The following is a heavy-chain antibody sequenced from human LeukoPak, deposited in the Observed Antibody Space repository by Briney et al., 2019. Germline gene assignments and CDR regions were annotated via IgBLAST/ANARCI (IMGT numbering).Heavy chain of an antibody. Sequence: SETLSLTCAVSGASISSGGYSWSWIRQPPGKGLEWIGYIYHSDSTYYNPSLKSRVTISVDTSKNQFSLKLSSVTAADTAVYYCARRNTMIVVYAFDIWGQGTMVTVSS. CDR3: ARRNTMIVVYAFDI. J-gene: IGHJ3*02. CDR2: IYHSDST. CDR1: GASISSGGYS. D-gene: IGHD3-22*01. V-gene: IGHV4-30-2*01.